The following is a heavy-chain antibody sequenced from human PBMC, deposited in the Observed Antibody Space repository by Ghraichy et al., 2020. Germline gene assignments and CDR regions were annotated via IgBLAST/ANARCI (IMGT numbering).Heavy chain of an antibody. V-gene: IGHV1-2*02. CDR2: INPNSGGT. J-gene: IGHJ4*02. Sequence: ASVKVSCKASGYTFTGYYMHWVRQAPGQGLEWMGWINPNSGGTNYAQKFQGRVTMTRDTSINTAYMELSRLTSDDTAVYYCARAGFQNGFWSGRSYYFDYWGQGTLVTVSS. CDR3: ARAGFQNGFWSGRSYYFDY. CDR1: GYTFTGYY. D-gene: IGHD3-3*01.